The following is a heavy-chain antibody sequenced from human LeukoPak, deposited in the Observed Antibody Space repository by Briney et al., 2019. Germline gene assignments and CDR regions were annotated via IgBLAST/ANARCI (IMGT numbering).Heavy chain of an antibody. CDR3: ARGRRLMDV. J-gene: IGHJ6*02. Sequence: PSETLSLTCTVSGGSISSYYWSWIRQPPGKGLEWIGYIYYSGSTNYNPSLKSRVTISVDTSKNQFSLKLSSVTAADTAVYYCARGRRLMDVWGQGTTVTVSS. CDR2: IYYSGST. CDR1: GGSISSYY. V-gene: IGHV4-59*12.